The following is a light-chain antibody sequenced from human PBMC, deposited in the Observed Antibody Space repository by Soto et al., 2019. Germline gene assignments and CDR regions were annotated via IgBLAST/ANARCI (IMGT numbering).Light chain of an antibody. CDR2: AAS. CDR1: QDINTY. Sequence: DIQLTQSPSFLSASVGDRVTITCRASQDINTYLAWYQQKPGKAPKLLIFAASTLQNGVPSRFSGSGSGTDFTVTITSLQTEDFAHYDCQARKCYTITFSLGTRLEIK. V-gene: IGKV1-9*01. CDR3: QARKCYTIT. J-gene: IGKJ5*01.